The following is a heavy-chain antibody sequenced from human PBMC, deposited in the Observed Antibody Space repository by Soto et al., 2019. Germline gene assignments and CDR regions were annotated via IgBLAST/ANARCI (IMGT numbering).Heavy chain of an antibody. V-gene: IGHV1-69*13. CDR3: ARISRWLQLDYFDY. J-gene: IGHJ4*02. CDR1: GGTFSSYA. D-gene: IGHD5-12*01. CDR2: IIPIFGTA. Sequence: SVKVSCTASGGTFSSYAISWVRQALGQGLEWMGGIIPIFGTANYAQKFQGRVTITADESTSTAYMELSSLRSEDTAVYYCARISRWLQLDYFDYWGQGTLVTVSS.